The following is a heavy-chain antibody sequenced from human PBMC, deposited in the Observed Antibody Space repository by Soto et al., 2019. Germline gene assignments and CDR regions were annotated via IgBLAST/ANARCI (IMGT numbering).Heavy chain of an antibody. Sequence: QVQLQESGPGLVKPSGTLSLTCAVSGGSISSSNWWSWVRQPPGKGLEWIGEIYHSGSTNYNPSLKSRVTISVDKSKNQFPLKRSSVTAADTAVYYCARTTYDILTGYSNWFDPWGQGTLVTVSS. V-gene: IGHV4-4*02. J-gene: IGHJ5*02. CDR2: IYHSGST. D-gene: IGHD3-9*01. CDR1: GGSISSSNW. CDR3: ARTTYDILTGYSNWFDP.